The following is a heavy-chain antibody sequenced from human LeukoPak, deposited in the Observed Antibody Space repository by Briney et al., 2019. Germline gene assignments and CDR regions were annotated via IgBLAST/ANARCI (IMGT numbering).Heavy chain of an antibody. Sequence: GRSLRLSCAASGFTFSSYGMHWVRQAPGKGLEWVAVIWYDGSNKYYADSVKGRFTISRDNSKNTLYLQMNSLRAEDTAVYYCARAPDYGDYGRCFDYWGQGTLVTVSS. CDR3: ARAPDYGDYGRCFDY. J-gene: IGHJ4*02. CDR1: GFTFSSYG. D-gene: IGHD4-17*01. CDR2: IWYDGSNK. V-gene: IGHV3-33*01.